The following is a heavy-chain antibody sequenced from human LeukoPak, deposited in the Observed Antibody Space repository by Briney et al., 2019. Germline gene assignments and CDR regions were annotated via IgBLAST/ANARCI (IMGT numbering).Heavy chain of an antibody. CDR1: GGSISSGGYP. V-gene: IGHV4-30-2*01. CDR3: ARGVGAWPIDY. D-gene: IGHD1-26*01. Sequence: SETLSLTCAVSGGSISSGGYPWSWIRQPPGKGLEWIGYIYHSGSTYYSPSLKSRVTISVDRSKNQFSLKLSSVTAADTAVYYCARGVGAWPIDYWGQGTLVTVSS. J-gene: IGHJ4*02. CDR2: IYHSGST.